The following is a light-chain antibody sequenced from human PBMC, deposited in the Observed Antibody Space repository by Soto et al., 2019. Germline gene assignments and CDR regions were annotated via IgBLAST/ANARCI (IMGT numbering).Light chain of an antibody. Sequence: QSVLTQPPSVSAAPGQKGTISCSGSSSNIGNNYVSWYQQLPGTAPKLLIYDNNKRPSGIPDRFSGSKSGTSATLGITGLQTGDEADYYCGTWDSSLSAGGVVFGGGTKLAVL. J-gene: IGLJ2*01. CDR2: DNN. CDR1: SSNIGNNY. V-gene: IGLV1-51*01. CDR3: GTWDSSLSAGGVV.